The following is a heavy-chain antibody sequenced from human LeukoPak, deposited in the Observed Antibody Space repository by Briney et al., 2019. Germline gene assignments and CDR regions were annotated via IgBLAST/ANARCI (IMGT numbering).Heavy chain of an antibody. J-gene: IGHJ4*02. CDR2: ISGSGGST. CDR3: AKGGFVIVPAARGGFDY. D-gene: IGHD2-2*01. Sequence: HGGSLRLSCAASGFTFSSYAMSWVRQAPGKGLEWVSAISGSGGSTYYADSVKGRFTISRDNSKNTLYLQMNSLRAEDTAVYYCAKGGFVIVPAARGGFDYWGQGSLVTVSS. V-gene: IGHV3-23*01. CDR1: GFTFSSYA.